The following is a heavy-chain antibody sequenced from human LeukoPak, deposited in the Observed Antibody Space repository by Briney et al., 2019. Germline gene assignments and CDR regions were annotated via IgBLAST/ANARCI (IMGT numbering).Heavy chain of an antibody. V-gene: IGHV3-23*01. CDR3: VKNSGIWSF. J-gene: IGHJ4*02. CDR1: GFSFDTTD. Sequence: GGSLRLSCAASGFSFDTTDMTWVRQAPGKGPEWLSCISGTGDRTYYADAVRGRFTISRDNSKNMLYLQMTSLRVEDTATYYCVKNSGIWSFWGRGTLAAVSS. CDR2: ISGTGDRT. D-gene: IGHD1-26*01.